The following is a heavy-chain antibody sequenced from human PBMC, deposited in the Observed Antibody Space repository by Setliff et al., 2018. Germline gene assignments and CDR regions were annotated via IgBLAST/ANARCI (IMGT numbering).Heavy chain of an antibody. CDR2: IYYSGST. J-gene: IGHJ4*02. CDR1: GGSISSYY. D-gene: IGHD3-10*01. Sequence: SETLSLTCTVSGGSISSYYWSWIRQPPGKGLEWIGYIYYSGSTNYNPSLKSRVTISVDTSKDQFSLNLRSVTAADTAVYYCARQPSSGSYYNPRPYYFDYWGQGTLVTAPQ. CDR3: ARQPSSGSYYNPRPYYFDY. V-gene: IGHV4-59*01.